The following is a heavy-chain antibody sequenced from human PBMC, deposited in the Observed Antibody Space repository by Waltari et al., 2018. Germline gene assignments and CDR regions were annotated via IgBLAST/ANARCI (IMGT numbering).Heavy chain of an antibody. CDR2: ISYDGSNK. D-gene: IGHD3-16*01. CDR1: GFTFSSYA. Sequence: QVQLVESGGGGVRPGRSLRPSCEASGFTFSSYALHWVGRAPGKGLGWGAVISYDGSNKYYADSVKGRFTISRDNSKNTLYLQMNSLRAEDTAVYYCARDPSLMITFGGVIVRYYYYYMDVWGKGTTVTVSS. V-gene: IGHV3-30-3*01. J-gene: IGHJ6*03. CDR3: ARDPSLMITFGGVIVRYYYYYMDV.